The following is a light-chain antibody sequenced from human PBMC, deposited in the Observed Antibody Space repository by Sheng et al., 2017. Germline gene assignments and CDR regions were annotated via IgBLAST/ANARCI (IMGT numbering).Light chain of an antibody. J-gene: IGLJ3*02. V-gene: IGLV3-21*02. Sequence: SYVLTQTPSVSVAPGLTARITCGGTEHWSRSVHWYQQKSGQAPVLVVYNDVARPSGIPQRFSGSNSGNTATLTIRRVEDGDEADYYCHVWDSSRTHPVFGGGTKLTVL. CDR1: EHWSRS. CDR2: NDV. CDR3: HVWDSSRTHPV.